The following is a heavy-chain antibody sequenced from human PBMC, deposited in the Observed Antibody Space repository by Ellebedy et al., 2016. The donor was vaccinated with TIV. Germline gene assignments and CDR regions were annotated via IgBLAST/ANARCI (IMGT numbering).Heavy chain of an antibody. CDR2: INAGTANT. CDR1: GATFSTYA. V-gene: IGHV1-3*01. CDR3: ARSGDTSMAFTPSLDY. J-gene: IGHJ4*02. D-gene: IGHD5-18*01. Sequence: AASVKVSCKASGATFSTYAINWVRQAPGHRLEWMGWINAGTANTKYSQKFQGRVTITRDTSASTAYMELSSLRSEDTAVYYCARSGDTSMAFTPSLDYWGQGTLVTVSS.